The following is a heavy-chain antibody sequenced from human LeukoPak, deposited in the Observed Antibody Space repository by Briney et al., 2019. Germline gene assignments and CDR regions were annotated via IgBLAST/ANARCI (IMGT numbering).Heavy chain of an antibody. CDR3: ARGVRGVHY. CDR2: IYYSGST. Sequence: SETLSLTCTVSGGSISSSSYYWGWIRQPPGKGLEWIGSIYYSGSTYYNPSLKSRVTISVDTSKNQFSLKLSSVTAADTAVYYCARGVRGVHYWGQGTLVTVSS. D-gene: IGHD3-10*01. V-gene: IGHV4-39*07. J-gene: IGHJ4*02. CDR1: GGSISSSSYY.